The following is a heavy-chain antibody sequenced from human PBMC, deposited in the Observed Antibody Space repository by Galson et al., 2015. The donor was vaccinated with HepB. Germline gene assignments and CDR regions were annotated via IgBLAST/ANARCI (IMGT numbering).Heavy chain of an antibody. CDR2: IDPTDSYT. CDR1: GYTFPNYW. J-gene: IGHJ4*02. V-gene: IGHV5-10-1*01. Sequence: QSGAEAKKPGESLTISWTASGYTFPNYWISWVRQMPGKGLEWMRRIDPTDSYTHYRPSFQGHVTISLDKATSTAFLHWSSLQASDTAVYYCARLQSSIAVAGDYWGQGTLITVSS. D-gene: IGHD6-19*01. CDR3: ARLQSSIAVAGDY.